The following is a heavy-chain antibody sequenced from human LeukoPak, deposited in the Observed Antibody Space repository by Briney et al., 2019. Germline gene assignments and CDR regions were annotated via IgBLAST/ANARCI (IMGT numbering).Heavy chain of an antibody. CDR2: IYSGGST. Sequence: GGSLRLSCAASGFTVSSNYMSWVRQAPGKGLEWVSVIYSGGSTYYADSVKGRFTISRDNSKNTLYLQMNSLRAEDTAVYYCARTRPDNYYGSGSYYPPPYFDYWGQGTLVTVSS. D-gene: IGHD3-10*01. CDR3: ARTRPDNYYGSGSYYPPPYFDY. V-gene: IGHV3-53*01. CDR1: GFTVSSNY. J-gene: IGHJ4*02.